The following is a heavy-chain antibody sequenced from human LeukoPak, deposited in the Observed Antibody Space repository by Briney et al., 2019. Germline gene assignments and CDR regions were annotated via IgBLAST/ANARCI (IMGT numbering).Heavy chain of an antibody. CDR3: AREDWAGYGSVDY. J-gene: IGHJ4*02. CDR1: GGSIRSGSHY. CDR2: IYSSSST. D-gene: IGHD3-10*01. Sequence: SESLGLTCTVSGGSIRSGSHYGSWIRQPAGKGLEWVGRIYSSSSTSYNASLKSRVTRSVDTYKNQLCLKLSAVTAAGTAVYCCAREDWAGYGSVDYWGPGTLVTASS. V-gene: IGHV4-61*02.